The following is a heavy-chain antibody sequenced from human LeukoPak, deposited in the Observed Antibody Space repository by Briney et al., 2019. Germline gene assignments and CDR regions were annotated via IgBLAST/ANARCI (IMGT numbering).Heavy chain of an antibody. Sequence: GGSLRLSCAASGFTFSSYSMNWVRQAPGKGLEWVSSISSSSSYIYYADSVKGRFTISRDNAKNSLYLQMNSLRAEDTAVYYCARDPLSSSFFDYWGQGTLVTVSS. V-gene: IGHV3-21*01. D-gene: IGHD6-6*01. CDR3: ARDPLSSSFFDY. CDR1: GFTFSSYS. CDR2: ISSSSSYI. J-gene: IGHJ4*02.